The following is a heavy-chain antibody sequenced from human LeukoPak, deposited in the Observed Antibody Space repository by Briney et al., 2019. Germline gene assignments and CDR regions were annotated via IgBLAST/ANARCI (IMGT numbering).Heavy chain of an antibody. CDR1: GGSFSGYY. CDR2: INHSGST. V-gene: IGHV4-34*01. J-gene: IGHJ3*02. CDR3: ARGSTGPQDAFDI. Sequence: SETLSLTCAVSGGSFSGYYWSWIRQPPGKGLEWIGEINHSGSTNYNPSLKSRVTISVDTSKNQFSLKLSSVTAADTAVYYCARGSTGPQDAFDIWGQGTMVTVSS.